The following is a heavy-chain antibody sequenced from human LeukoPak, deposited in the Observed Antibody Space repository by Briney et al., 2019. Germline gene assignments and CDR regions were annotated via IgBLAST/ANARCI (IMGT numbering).Heavy chain of an antibody. CDR3: AKDVGAYSSGWYRYYDY. CDR2: ISSSGSTI. J-gene: IGHJ4*02. D-gene: IGHD6-19*01. V-gene: IGHV3-48*03. CDR1: GFAFSSYE. Sequence: GGSLRLSCAASGFAFSSYEMNWVRQAPGKGLEWVSYISSSGSTIYYADSVKGRFTISRDNAKNSLYLQMNSLRPEDTALYYCAKDVGAYSSGWYRYYDYWGQGTLVTVSS.